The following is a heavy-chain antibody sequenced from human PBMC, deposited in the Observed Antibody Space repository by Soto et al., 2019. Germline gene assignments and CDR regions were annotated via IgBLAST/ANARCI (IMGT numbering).Heavy chain of an antibody. J-gene: IGHJ5*02. CDR2: ISXSGST. CDR3: ATDFEMSAIAP. V-gene: IGHV4-31*02. CDR1: LSSTSSACYY. D-gene: IGHD3-9*01. Sequence: PPETLSFRLCFPLSSTSSACYYWGWSRQPPRKGLEWIGYISXSGSTYYHPSLWSRVTISADTCDNRFALTLTSVMAADTRVYFCATDFEMSAIAPGGQGTSVTVSS.